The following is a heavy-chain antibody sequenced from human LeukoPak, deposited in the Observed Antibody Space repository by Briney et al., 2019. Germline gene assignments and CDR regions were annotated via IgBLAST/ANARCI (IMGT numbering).Heavy chain of an antibody. CDR1: GGSISSYY. CDR3: ARGRSSMVRGYYYYYMDV. V-gene: IGHV4-59*01. Sequence: SETLSLTCSVSGGSISSYYWSWIRQPPGKGLEWIGYIYYSGSTNYNPSLKSRVTISVDTSKNQFSLKLSSVTAADTAVYYCARGRSSMVRGYYYYYMDVWGKGTTVTISS. CDR2: IYYSGST. J-gene: IGHJ6*03. D-gene: IGHD3-10*01.